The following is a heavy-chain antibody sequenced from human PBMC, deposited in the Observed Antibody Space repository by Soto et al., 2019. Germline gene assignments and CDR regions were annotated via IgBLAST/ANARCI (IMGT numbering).Heavy chain of an antibody. CDR3: ARAGLIDSSGDY. J-gene: IGHJ4*02. D-gene: IGHD6-6*01. V-gene: IGHV4-34*01. CDR1: GGSFSGYY. Sequence: QVQLQQWGAGLLKPSETLSLTCAVYGGSFSGYYWSWIRQPPGKGLEWIGEINHSGSTNYNPSLKSRVTISVDTSKYQFSLKLSSVTAADTAVYYCARAGLIDSSGDYWGQGTLVTVSS. CDR2: INHSGST.